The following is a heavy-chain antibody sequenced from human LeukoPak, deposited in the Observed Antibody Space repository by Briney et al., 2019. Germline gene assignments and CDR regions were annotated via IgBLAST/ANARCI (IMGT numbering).Heavy chain of an antibody. D-gene: IGHD6-13*01. CDR2: ITPSSSYI. J-gene: IGHJ4*02. Sequence: NAGRSLRLSCAASGFTFSSYSMTWVRQAPGRGLEWVSSITPSSSYIFSGDSVKGRFTISRDNAKNSLYLQMNSLRAEDTAVYYCARMVLGAAGSVDIDCWGQGTLVTVSS. V-gene: IGHV3-21*01. CDR1: GFTFSSYS. CDR3: ARMVLGAAGSVDIDC.